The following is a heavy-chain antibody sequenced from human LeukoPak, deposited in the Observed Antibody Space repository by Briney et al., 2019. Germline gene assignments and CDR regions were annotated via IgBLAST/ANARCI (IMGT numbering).Heavy chain of an antibody. J-gene: IGHJ6*03. CDR2: INPNSGDT. V-gene: IGHV1-2*02. CDR3: ARGGSTNTRRDYYYYYMDV. Sequence: GASVKVSCKASGYTFTGYYMHWVRQAPGQGLEWMGWINPNSGDTKYAQKFQGRVTMTRDTSISTAYMELSRLTSDDTAVYYCARGGSTNTRRDYYYYYMDVWGKGTTVTVSS. D-gene: IGHD1-26*01. CDR1: GYTFTGYY.